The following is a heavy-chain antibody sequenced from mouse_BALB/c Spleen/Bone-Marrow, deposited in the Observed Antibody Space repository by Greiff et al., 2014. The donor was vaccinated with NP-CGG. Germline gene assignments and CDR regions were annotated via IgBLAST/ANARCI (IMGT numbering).Heavy chain of an antibody. D-gene: IGHD2-4*01. J-gene: IGHJ2*01. Sequence: QVQLQQSGAELLKPGTSVKLSCKASGYTFTRYWMHWVKQRPGQGLEWIGELNPSNGHTNYNRKFKNKATVTVDKSSSTAYMQLSSLTSEDSAVYYCARMITTRGFDYWGQGTTLTVSS. CDR1: GYTFTRYW. CDR3: ARMITTRGFDY. CDR2: LNPSNGHT. V-gene: IGHV1S81*02.